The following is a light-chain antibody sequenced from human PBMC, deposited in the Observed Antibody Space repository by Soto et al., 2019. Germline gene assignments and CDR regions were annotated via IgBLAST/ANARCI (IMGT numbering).Light chain of an antibody. CDR3: SSYAGSNNVGV. Sequence: QSALTQPASVSGSPGQSITISCTGTSGDIGSYTYVSWYQQYPGKAPKLLISEVTNRPSGVSNRFSGSKSGNTASLTISGLQAEDEAHYYCSSYAGSNNVGVFGTGTKLTVL. CDR2: EVT. CDR1: SGDIGSYTY. V-gene: IGLV2-14*01. J-gene: IGLJ1*01.